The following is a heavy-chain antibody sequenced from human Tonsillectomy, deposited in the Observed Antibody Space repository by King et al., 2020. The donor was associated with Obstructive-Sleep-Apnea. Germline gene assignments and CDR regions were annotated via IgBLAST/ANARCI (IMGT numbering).Heavy chain of an antibody. CDR2: ITPNSGTT. J-gene: IGHJ4*02. CDR3: ARDRDFAFDY. Sequence: VQLVESGGGLVQPGGSLRLSCAASGFTFSSYSINWVRQAPGKGLEWVSYITPNSGTTYYADSVKGRFTVSRDDAKNSLYLQMNSLKDEDTAFYYCARDRDFAFDYWGQGSLVTVSS. V-gene: IGHV3-48*02. CDR1: GFTFSSYS.